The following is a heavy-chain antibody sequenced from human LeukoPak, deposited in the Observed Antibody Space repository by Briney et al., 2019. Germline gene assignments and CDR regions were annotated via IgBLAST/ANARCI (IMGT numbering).Heavy chain of an antibody. CDR2: INHSGST. Sequence: SETLSLTCAVYGWSFSGYYWSWIRQPPGKGREWIGEINHSGSTNYNPSLKSRVTISVDTSKNQFSLKLSSVTAADTAVYYCARPKPYCSSTSCSDYWGQGTLVTVSS. D-gene: IGHD2-2*01. J-gene: IGHJ4*02. CDR3: ARPKPYCSSTSCSDY. CDR1: GWSFSGYY. V-gene: IGHV4-34*01.